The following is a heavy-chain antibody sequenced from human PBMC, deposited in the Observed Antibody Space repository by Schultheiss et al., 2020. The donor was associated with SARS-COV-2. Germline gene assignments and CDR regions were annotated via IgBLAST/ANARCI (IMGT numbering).Heavy chain of an antibody. Sequence: SETLSLTCAVSGGSISSGGYSWSWIRQPPGKGLEWIGYIYYSGSTSYNPSLKSRVTISVDTSKNQFSLKLSSVTAADTAVYYCARGRRITIFGVVKGKAYYFDYWGQGTLVTVSS. V-gene: IGHV4-30-2*05. CDR1: GGSISSGGYS. J-gene: IGHJ4*02. CDR2: IYYSGST. D-gene: IGHD3-3*01. CDR3: ARGRRITIFGVVKGKAYYFDY.